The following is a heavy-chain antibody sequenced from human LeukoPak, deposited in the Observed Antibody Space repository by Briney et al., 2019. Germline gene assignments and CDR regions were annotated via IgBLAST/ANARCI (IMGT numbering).Heavy chain of an antibody. CDR1: GFTLRRYW. V-gene: IGHV3-74*03. J-gene: IGHJ4*02. Sequence: GGSLRPSCVASGFTLRRYWMHWVRQAPGTGRVWVSRINRAGSSITYADCVKGRFTISRENANNTLYLEMTSLRGEDTGVYCCGRGSGLADYWGQGALVTVSS. CDR3: GRGSGLADY. CDR2: INRAGSSI. D-gene: IGHD6-6*01.